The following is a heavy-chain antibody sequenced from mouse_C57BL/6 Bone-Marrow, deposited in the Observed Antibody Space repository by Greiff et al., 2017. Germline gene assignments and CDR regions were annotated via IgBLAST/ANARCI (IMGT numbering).Heavy chain of an antibody. CDR3: ARYDYAAMDY. CDR2: ISSGGSYT. CDR1: GFTFSSYG. V-gene: IGHV5-6*01. Sequence: EVKVVESGGDLVKPGGSLKLSCAASGFTFSSYGMSWVRQTPDKRLEWVATISSGGSYTYYPDSVKGRFTIPRDNAKNTLYLQMSSLKSEDTAMYYCARYDYAAMDYWGQGTSVTVSS. J-gene: IGHJ4*01.